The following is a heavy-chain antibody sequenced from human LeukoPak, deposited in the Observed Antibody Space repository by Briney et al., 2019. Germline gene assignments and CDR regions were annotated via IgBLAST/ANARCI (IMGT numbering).Heavy chain of an antibody. CDR1: GYTFTSYG. D-gene: IGHD2-21*02. CDR2: ISAYNGNT. J-gene: IGHJ4*02. V-gene: IGHV1-18*01. CDR3: ARGACGGDCYSMGYYFDY. Sequence: ASVKVSCKASGYTFTSYGISWVRQAPGQGLEWMGWISAYNGNTNYAQKFQGRVNMTTDTSTSTAYMELRSLRSDDPAVYYCARGACGGDCYSMGYYFDYWGQGTLATVSS.